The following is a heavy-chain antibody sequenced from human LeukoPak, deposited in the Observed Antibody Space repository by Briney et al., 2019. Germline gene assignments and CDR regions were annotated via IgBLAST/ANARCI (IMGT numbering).Heavy chain of an antibody. CDR2: IWYDGSQK. Sequence: GRSLRLSCAASGFTFSSYGMHWVRQVPGKGLEWVAVIWYDGSQKYYADSVKGRITISRDNSKNTLFLQMNSLRAEDTAVYYCARSDYDYVWGSYRYTGYFDYWGQGTLVTVSS. D-gene: IGHD3-16*02. CDR1: GFTFSSYG. V-gene: IGHV3-33*01. J-gene: IGHJ4*02. CDR3: ARSDYDYVWGSYRYTGYFDY.